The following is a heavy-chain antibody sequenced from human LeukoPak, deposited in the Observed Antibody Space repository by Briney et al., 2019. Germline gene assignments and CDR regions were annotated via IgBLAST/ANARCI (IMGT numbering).Heavy chain of an antibody. CDR1: GFTFSSYA. CDR2: ISGSGGST. CDR3: ASAGYSSGDWYFDL. V-gene: IGHV3-23*01. J-gene: IGHJ2*01. D-gene: IGHD6-19*01. Sequence: GGSLRLSCAASGFTFSSYAMSWVRQAPGKGLEWVSAISGSGGSTYYADSVKGRFTISRDNSKNTLYLQMNSLRAEDTAVYYCASAGYSSGDWYFDLWGRGTLVTVSS.